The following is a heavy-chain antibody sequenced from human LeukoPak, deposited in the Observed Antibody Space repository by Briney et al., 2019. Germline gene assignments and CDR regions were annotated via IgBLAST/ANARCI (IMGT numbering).Heavy chain of an antibody. V-gene: IGHV3-48*01. CDR1: GFTFINYA. D-gene: IGHD1-26*01. J-gene: IGHJ4*02. Sequence: GGYLRRSCAGSGFTFINYAMNWDRHAPGKGLEGVSYVSSSMIVIYYERCVRGRFRISRENAKKSLYLRMNSLRAKDTAWYTCARDSGSYGRSESDGWGQGTLVTVSS. CDR3: ARDSGSYGRSESDG. CDR2: VSSSMIVI.